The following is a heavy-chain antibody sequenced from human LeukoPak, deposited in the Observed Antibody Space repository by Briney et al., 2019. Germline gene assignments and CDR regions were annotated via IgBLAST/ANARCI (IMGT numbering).Heavy chain of an antibody. CDR1: GYTFTSYY. Sequence: ASVKVSCKASGYTFTSYYMHWVRQAPGQGLEWMGIINPSGGSTSCAQKFQGRVTMTRDTSTSTVYMELSSLRSEDTAVYYCARDVGVNRVVPTNYFAYWGQGTLVTVSS. CDR2: INPSGGST. D-gene: IGHD2-2*01. J-gene: IGHJ4*02. CDR3: ARDVGVNRVVPTNYFAY. V-gene: IGHV1-46*01.